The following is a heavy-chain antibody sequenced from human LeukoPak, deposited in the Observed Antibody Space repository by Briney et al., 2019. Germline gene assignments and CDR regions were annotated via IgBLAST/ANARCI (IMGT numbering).Heavy chain of an antibody. CDR3: ARIDDFWSGYRGVYYFDY. CDR1: GGSISSYY. Sequence: SETLSLTCTVSGGSISSYYWSWIRQPPGKGLEWIGYIYYSGSTNYNPSLKSRVTISVDTSKNQFSLKLSSVTAADTAVYYCARIDDFWSGYRGVYYFDYWGQGTLVTVSS. V-gene: IGHV4-59*01. D-gene: IGHD3-3*01. J-gene: IGHJ4*02. CDR2: IYYSGST.